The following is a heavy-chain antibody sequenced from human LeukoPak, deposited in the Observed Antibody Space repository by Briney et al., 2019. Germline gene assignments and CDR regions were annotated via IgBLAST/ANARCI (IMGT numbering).Heavy chain of an antibody. Sequence: GGSLRLSCAASGFTFSSYSMNWVRQAPGKGLEWVSSISSGSSYIYYADSVKGRFTISRDNSENTLYLQMKSLRHEDTAVYYCARDWSAAVYAPFDYWGQGTLVTVSS. CDR2: ISSGSSYI. V-gene: IGHV3-21*01. CDR1: GFTFSSYS. CDR3: ARDWSAAVYAPFDY. J-gene: IGHJ4*02. D-gene: IGHD5/OR15-5a*01.